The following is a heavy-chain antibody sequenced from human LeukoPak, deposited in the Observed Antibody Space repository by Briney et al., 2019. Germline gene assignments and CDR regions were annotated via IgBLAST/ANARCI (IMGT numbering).Heavy chain of an antibody. V-gene: IGHV4-34*01. Sequence: SETLSLTCAVYGGSFSGYYWSWIRQPPGKGLEWIGEINHSGSTNYNPSLKSRVTISVDTSKNQFSLKLSSVTAADTAVYYCARASSPYYYDSSGYRIFDYWGQGTLVTVSS. D-gene: IGHD3-22*01. CDR3: ARASSPYYYDSSGYRIFDY. CDR2: INHSGST. J-gene: IGHJ4*02. CDR1: GGSFSGYY.